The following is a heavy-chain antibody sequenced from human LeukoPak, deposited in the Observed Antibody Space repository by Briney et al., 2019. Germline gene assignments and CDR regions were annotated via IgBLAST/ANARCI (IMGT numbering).Heavy chain of an antibody. CDR2: ISSSGSTI. CDR3: ARIPRIATPGAYF. CDR1: GFTFSSYE. D-gene: IGHD6-13*01. Sequence: GGSLRLSCAASGFTFSSYEMNWVRQAPGKGLEWVSYISSSGSTIYYADSVKGRFTISRDNAKNSLYLQMNSLRAEDTAVYYCARIPRIATPGAYFWGQGTLATVSS. V-gene: IGHV3-48*03. J-gene: IGHJ4*02.